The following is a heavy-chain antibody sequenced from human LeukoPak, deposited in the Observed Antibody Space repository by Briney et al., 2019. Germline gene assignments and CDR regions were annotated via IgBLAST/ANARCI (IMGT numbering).Heavy chain of an antibody. Sequence: HPGGSLRLSCAASGFTVSSNYMSWVRQAPGKGLEWVSVIYSGGSTYYADSVKGRFTISRDNSKNTLYLQMNSLRAEDTAVYYCARDVSYGYLGAFDIWGQGTMVTVSS. CDR3: ARDVSYGYLGAFDI. J-gene: IGHJ3*02. V-gene: IGHV3-66*01. CDR1: GFTVSSNY. CDR2: IYSGGST. D-gene: IGHD5-18*01.